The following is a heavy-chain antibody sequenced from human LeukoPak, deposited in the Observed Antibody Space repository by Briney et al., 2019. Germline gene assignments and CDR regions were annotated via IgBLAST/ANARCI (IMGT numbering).Heavy chain of an antibody. CDR3: ARCMAAAGTILANWYFDL. D-gene: IGHD6-13*01. J-gene: IGHJ2*01. Sequence: GGSLRLSCAASGFTFSDYYMSWIRQVPGKGLEWVSYIGRSGTTIHYADSVKGRFTISRDNAKNSLYLQMNSLRAEDTAVYYCARCMAAAGTILANWYFDLWGRGTLVTVSS. V-gene: IGHV3-11*04. CDR2: IGRSGTTI. CDR1: GFTFSDYY.